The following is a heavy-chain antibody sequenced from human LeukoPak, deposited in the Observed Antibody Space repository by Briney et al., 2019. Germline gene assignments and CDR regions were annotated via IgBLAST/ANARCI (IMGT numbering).Heavy chain of an antibody. CDR1: GGSISSGSYY. CDR2: IYYSGST. CDR3: ARETSQKGAHYMDV. Sequence: SETLSLTCTVSGGSISSGSYYWGWIRQPPGKGLEWIGYIYYSGSTYYNPSLKSRVTISVDTSKNQFSLKLSSVTAADTAVYYCARETSQKGAHYMDVWGKGTTVTISS. J-gene: IGHJ6*03. V-gene: IGHV4-39*07. D-gene: IGHD3-16*01.